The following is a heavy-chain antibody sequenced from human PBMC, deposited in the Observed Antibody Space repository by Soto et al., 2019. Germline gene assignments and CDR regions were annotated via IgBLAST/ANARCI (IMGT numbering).Heavy chain of an antibody. J-gene: IGHJ4*02. CDR3: ARSAGFCSGGSCYDY. D-gene: IGHD2-15*01. V-gene: IGHV3-53*02. Sequence: EVQLVETGGGLIQPGGSLRLSCAASKLTVGSSYMTWVRQAPGKGLEWVSVIYSGGLTYYADSVKGRFNISRDTSKNTRYLQMNTLRADDTAVYYCARSAGFCSGGSCYDYWGQGTLVTVSS. CDR1: KLTVGSSY. CDR2: IYSGGLT.